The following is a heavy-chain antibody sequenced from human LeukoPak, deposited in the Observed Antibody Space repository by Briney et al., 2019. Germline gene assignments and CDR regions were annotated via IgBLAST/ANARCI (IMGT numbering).Heavy chain of an antibody. V-gene: IGHV1-2*02. D-gene: IGHD2-15*01. CDR2: INPKNGGS. J-gene: IGHJ5*02. Sequence: ASVKVSCKASGYTFTGYYMHWVRQAPGQGLEWVGWINPKNGGSNYAQKFQGRVTMTRDRSISTAYMELSRLTSDDTAVYYCARGDCSGGSCYPNWFDPWGQGTLVTVSS. CDR3: ARGDCSGGSCYPNWFDP. CDR1: GYTFTGYY.